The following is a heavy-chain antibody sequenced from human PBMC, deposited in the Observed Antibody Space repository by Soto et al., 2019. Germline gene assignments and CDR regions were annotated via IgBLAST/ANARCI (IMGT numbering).Heavy chain of an antibody. Sequence: QLQLQESGSGLVKPSQTLSLTCAVSGGSISSGGYSWSWIRQPPGKGLEWIGYIYHSGSTYYNPSLKSRVTISVDRSKNQLSLKLSSVTAADTAVYYCARAIGGDYYDSSGYENWGQGTLVTVSS. CDR1: GGSISSGGYS. D-gene: IGHD3-22*01. CDR3: ARAIGGDYYDSSGYEN. CDR2: IYHSGST. V-gene: IGHV4-30-2*01. J-gene: IGHJ4*02.